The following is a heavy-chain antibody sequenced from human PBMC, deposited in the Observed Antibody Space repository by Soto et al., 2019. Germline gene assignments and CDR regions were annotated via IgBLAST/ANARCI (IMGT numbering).Heavy chain of an antibody. CDR3: ANYLPDYYDRSALPPGFFDY. CDR1: GFTFSSYA. V-gene: IGHV3-23*01. CDR2: ISGSGGST. D-gene: IGHD3-22*01. Sequence: EVQLLESGGGLVQPGGSLRLSCAASGFTFSSYAMSWVRQAPGKGLEWVSAISGSGGSTYYADSVKGRFTISRDNSKNTLYLQMNSLRAEDTAVYYCANYLPDYYDRSALPPGFFDYWGQGTLVTVSS. J-gene: IGHJ4*02.